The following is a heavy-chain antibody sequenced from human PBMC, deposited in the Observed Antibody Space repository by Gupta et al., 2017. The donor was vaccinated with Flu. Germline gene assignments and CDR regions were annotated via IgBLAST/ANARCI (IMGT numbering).Heavy chain of an antibody. Sequence: SYGFSGVRQAPGQGLEWMGGIIPSFGAANYAQKFQGRVTITADKSTSTVYMELSRLRPEDTAVYYCARGSQGDYDCFDPWGQGTLVTVSS. V-gene: IGHV1-69*06. CDR3: ARGSQGDYDCFDP. CDR1: SYG. CDR2: IIPSFGAA. J-gene: IGHJ5*02. D-gene: IGHD3-16*01.